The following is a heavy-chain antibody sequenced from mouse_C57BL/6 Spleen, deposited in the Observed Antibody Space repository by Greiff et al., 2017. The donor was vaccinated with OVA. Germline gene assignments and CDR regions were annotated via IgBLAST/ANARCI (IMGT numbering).Heavy chain of an antibody. J-gene: IGHJ1*03. CDR2: INPNNGGT. Sequence: EVQLQQSGPELVKPGASVKISCKASGYTFTDYYMNWVKQSHGKSLEWIGDINPNNGGTSYNQKFKGKATLTVDKSSSTAYMELRSLTSEDSAVYYCARREPNYYGSSYRYFDVWGTGTTVTVSS. D-gene: IGHD1-1*01. CDR1: GYTFTDYY. CDR3: ARREPNYYGSSYRYFDV. V-gene: IGHV1-26*01.